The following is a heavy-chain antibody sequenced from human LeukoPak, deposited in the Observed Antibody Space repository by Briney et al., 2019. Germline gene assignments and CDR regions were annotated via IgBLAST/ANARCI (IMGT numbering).Heavy chain of an antibody. V-gene: IGHV3-30*18. Sequence: PGGSLRLSCAASGFTFSSYGMHWDRQAPGKGLEWVAVISYDGSNKYYADSVKGRFTISRDNSKNTLYPQMNSLRAEDTAVYYCAKDYAIVVVPAAILDYWGQGTLVTVSS. CDR2: ISYDGSNK. CDR3: AKDYAIVVVPAAILDY. CDR1: GFTFSSYG. J-gene: IGHJ4*02. D-gene: IGHD2-2*01.